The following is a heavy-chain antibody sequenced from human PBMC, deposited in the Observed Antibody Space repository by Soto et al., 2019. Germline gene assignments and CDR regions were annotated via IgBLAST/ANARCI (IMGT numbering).Heavy chain of an antibody. CDR2: INHSGST. CDR1: GGSFSGYY. D-gene: IGHD5-12*01. Sequence: QVQLQQWGAGLLMPSETLSLTCAVYGGSFSGYYWSWIRQPPGKGLEWIGEINHSGSTNYNPSLKSRVTISVDTSKNQFSLKLSSVTAADTAVYYCARGRYSGLRNYYYYYYMDVWGKGTTVTVSS. V-gene: IGHV4-34*01. CDR3: ARGRYSGLRNYYYYYYMDV. J-gene: IGHJ6*03.